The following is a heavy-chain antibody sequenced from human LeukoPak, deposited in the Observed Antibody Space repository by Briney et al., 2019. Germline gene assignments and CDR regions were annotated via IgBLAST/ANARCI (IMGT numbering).Heavy chain of an antibody. CDR1: GGSISGYH. CDR2: IHYSGSA. CDR3: ARGILMVGP. J-gene: IGHJ5*02. V-gene: IGHV4-59*01. D-gene: IGHD3-16*01. Sequence: SETLSLTCTVSGGSISGYHWSWIRQPPGKGLKWIAYIHYSGSANYNPSLKSRVTLSVDTSKNQFSLRLSSVTAADTAVYYCARGILMVGPWGQGILVTVSS.